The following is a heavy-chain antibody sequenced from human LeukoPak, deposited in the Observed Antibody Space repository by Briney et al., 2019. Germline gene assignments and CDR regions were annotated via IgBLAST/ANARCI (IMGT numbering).Heavy chain of an antibody. Sequence: AASVKVTCNVSGYTFTSYGVSWVRQAPGQGLKWMGWISAYNGNTNYAQKLQGRVTMTTDTSTSTAYMELRSLRSDDTAVYYCARGDYGSGSYRYFDYWGQGTLVTVSS. J-gene: IGHJ4*02. CDR1: GYTFTSYG. V-gene: IGHV1-18*01. CDR2: ISAYNGNT. CDR3: ARGDYGSGSYRYFDY. D-gene: IGHD3-10*01.